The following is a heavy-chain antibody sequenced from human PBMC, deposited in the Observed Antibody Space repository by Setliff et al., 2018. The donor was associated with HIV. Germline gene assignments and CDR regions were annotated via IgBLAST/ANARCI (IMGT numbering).Heavy chain of an antibody. Sequence: ASVKVSCKLSGYTLTELSIHWVRQAPGKGLEWMANFDPEDGETFYAQKFQGRLTMTEDTSTDTAYMELSSLRSDDAAMYYCATDPGYSSTWYSESFQHWGQGTVVTVSS. CDR1: GYTLTELS. V-gene: IGHV1-24*01. CDR2: FDPEDGET. CDR3: ATDPGYSSTWYSESFQH. J-gene: IGHJ1*01. D-gene: IGHD6-13*01.